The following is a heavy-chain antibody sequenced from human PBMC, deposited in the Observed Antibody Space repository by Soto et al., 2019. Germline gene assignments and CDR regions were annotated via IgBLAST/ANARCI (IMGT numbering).Heavy chain of an antibody. J-gene: IGHJ3*02. CDR1: GFTFSSYA. CDR3: ARAGSGGSPTSGAFDI. CDR2: IGTAGDT. D-gene: IGHD2-15*01. V-gene: IGHV3-13*01. Sequence: EVQLVESGGGLVQPGGSLRLSCAASGFTFSSYAMHWVRQATGKGLEWVSAIGTAGDTYYPGSVKGRFTISRENAKNSLYLKMNSLRAGDTAVYYCARAGSGGSPTSGAFDIWGQGTMVTVSS.